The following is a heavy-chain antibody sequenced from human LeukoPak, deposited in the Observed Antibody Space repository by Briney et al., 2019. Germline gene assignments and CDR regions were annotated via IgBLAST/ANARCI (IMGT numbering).Heavy chain of an antibody. CDR3: VKADSGYDLLFDY. CDR1: GFTFSSYA. Sequence: GGSLRLSCAASGFTFSSYAMNCVRQAPGKGVEWVSGISGSGGSTYYADSVKGRFTISRDNSKNTLYLQMNSLRAEDTAVYYCVKADSGYDLLFDYWGQGTLVTVSS. D-gene: IGHD5-12*01. V-gene: IGHV3-23*01. J-gene: IGHJ4*02. CDR2: ISGSGGST.